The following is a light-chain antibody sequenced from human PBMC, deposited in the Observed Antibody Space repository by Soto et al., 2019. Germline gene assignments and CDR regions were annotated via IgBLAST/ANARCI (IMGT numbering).Light chain of an antibody. CDR1: ALPKQY. Sequence: SYELTQPPSVSVSPGQTARITCCGDALPKQYAYWYQQKPGQAPVLVIYKDSERPSGIPERFSGSSSGTTVTLTISGVQAEDEADYYCQSADSSGGVVFGGGTKLTVL. CDR2: KDS. J-gene: IGLJ2*01. V-gene: IGLV3-25*03. CDR3: QSADSSGGVV.